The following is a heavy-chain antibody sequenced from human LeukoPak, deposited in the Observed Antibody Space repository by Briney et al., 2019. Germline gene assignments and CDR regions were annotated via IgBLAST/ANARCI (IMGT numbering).Heavy chain of an antibody. D-gene: IGHD3-3*02. CDR2: IFYSGST. CDR3: VRGFRSFEF. CDR1: GYGISSGFY. J-gene: IGHJ4*01. V-gene: IGHV4-38-2*01. Sequence: SETLSHTCAVSGYGISSGFYGGWIRQPPGKGLEWIGSIFYSGSTYYNPSLKSRVTISLDTSKNQFSLKLNSVTAADTAVYYCVRGFRSFEFWGHGTLVTVSS.